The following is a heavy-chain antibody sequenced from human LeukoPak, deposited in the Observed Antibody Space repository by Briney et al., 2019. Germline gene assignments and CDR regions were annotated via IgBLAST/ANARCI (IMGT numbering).Heavy chain of an antibody. V-gene: IGHV4-30-4*08. Sequence: TLSLTCTVSGGSISSGAYYWCWIRQPPGKGLEWIGYIYYSGSTYYNPSLKSPVTISVDTSKNQFSLKLSSVTAADTAVYYCAGGYSGYDASYWGQGTLVTVSS. CDR3: AGGYSGYDASY. J-gene: IGHJ4*02. D-gene: IGHD5-12*01. CDR1: GGSISSGAYY. CDR2: IYYSGST.